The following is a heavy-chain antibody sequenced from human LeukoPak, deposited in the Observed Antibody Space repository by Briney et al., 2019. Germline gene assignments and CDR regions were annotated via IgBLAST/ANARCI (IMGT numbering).Heavy chain of an antibody. V-gene: IGHV3-53*01. CDR3: AKDRRYNRGVIISEGY. Sequence: PGGSLRLSCAASGFTVSSNYMSWVRQAPGKGLEWVSVIYSGGSTYYADSVKGRFTISRDNSKNTLYLQMNSLRAEDTAVYYCAKDRRYNRGVIISEGYWGQGTLVTVSS. J-gene: IGHJ4*02. CDR2: IYSGGST. CDR1: GFTVSSNY. D-gene: IGHD3-10*01.